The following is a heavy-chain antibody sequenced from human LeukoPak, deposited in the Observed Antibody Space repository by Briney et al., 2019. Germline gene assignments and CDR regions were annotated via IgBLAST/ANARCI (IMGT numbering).Heavy chain of an antibody. CDR3: ARGCGGDCPHYYYYGMDV. CDR1: GGSISSGDYY. J-gene: IGHJ6*02. CDR2: IYYSGST. D-gene: IGHD2-21*02. Sequence: SETLSLTCTVSGGSISSGDYYWSWIRQPPGKGLEWIGYIYYSGSTYYNPSLKSRVTISVDTSKNQFSPKLSSVTAADTAVYYCARGCGGDCPHYYYYGMDVWGQGTTVTVSS. V-gene: IGHV4-30-4*01.